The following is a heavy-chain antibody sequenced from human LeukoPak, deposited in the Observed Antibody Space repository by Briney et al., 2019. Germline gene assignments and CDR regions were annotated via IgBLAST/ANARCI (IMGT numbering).Heavy chain of an antibody. J-gene: IGHJ4*02. CDR2: IYYSGST. CDR3: ARGVAAATNFDY. V-gene: IGHV4-59*01. CDR1: GGSISSYY. Sequence: PSETLSLTCTVSGGSISSYYWSWIRQPPGKGLEWIGYIYYSGSTNYNPSLKGRVTISVDTSKNQFSLKLSSVTAADTAVYYCARGVAAATNFDYWGQGTLVTVSS. D-gene: IGHD6-13*01.